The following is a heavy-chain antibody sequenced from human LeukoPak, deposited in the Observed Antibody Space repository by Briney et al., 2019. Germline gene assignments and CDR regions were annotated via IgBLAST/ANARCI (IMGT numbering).Heavy chain of an antibody. CDR1: GGSFSGYY. V-gene: IGHV4-34*01. D-gene: IGHD1-14*01. CDR2: INHSGST. J-gene: IGHJ4*02. CDR3: ARLGTTYGDYDY. Sequence: SETLSLTCAVYGGSFSGYYWSWIRQPPGKGLEWIGEINHSGSTNYNPSLKSRVTISVDTSKNQFSLKLSSVTAADTAVYYCARLGTTYGDYDYWGQGTLVTVSS.